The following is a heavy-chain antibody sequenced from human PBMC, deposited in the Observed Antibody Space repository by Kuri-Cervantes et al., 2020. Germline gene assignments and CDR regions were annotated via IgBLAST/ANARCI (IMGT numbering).Heavy chain of an antibody. Sequence: GGSLRLSCAASGFTFSSYAMHWVRQAPGKGLEWVAVISYDGSNKYYADSVKGRFTISRDNSKNTLYLQMNSLRAEDTAVYYCAKDEGSVTTFDYWGQGTLVTVSS. V-gene: IGHV3-30-3*01. J-gene: IGHJ4*02. CDR1: GFTFSSYA. CDR2: ISYDGSNK. D-gene: IGHD1-1*01. CDR3: AKDEGSVTTFDY.